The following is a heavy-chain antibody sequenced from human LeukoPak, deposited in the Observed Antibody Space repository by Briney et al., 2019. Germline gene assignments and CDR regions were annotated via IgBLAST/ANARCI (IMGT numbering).Heavy chain of an antibody. CDR2: ISYDGSNK. Sequence: GGSLRLSCAASGFTFSSYAMHWVRQAPGKGLEWVAVISYDGSNKCYADSVKGRFTISRDNSKNTLYLQMNSLRAEDTAVYYCAPLELVWGQGTLVTVSS. V-gene: IGHV3-30*04. CDR3: APLELV. J-gene: IGHJ4*02. D-gene: IGHD3/OR15-3a*01. CDR1: GFTFSSYA.